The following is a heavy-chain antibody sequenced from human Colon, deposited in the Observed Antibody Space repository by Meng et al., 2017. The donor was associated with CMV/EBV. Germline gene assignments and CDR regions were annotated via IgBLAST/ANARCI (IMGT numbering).Heavy chain of an antibody. V-gene: IGHV1-18*01. J-gene: IGHJ4*02. CDR2: VNADNGDT. Sequence: ASEVSCKAYGYTFSNHGMSWVRQAPGQGPEWLGWVNADNGDTYYAQKMQDRVAMTAETSTSTAYLELRSLRSDDTAVYYCARVIQSSGVVISPFNYWGQGTMVTVSS. D-gene: IGHD3-3*01. CDR1: GYTFSNHG. CDR3: ARVIQSSGVVISPFNY.